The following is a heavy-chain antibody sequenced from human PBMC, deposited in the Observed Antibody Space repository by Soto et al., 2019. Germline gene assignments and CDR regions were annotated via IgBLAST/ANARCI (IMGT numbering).Heavy chain of an antibody. D-gene: IGHD6-6*01. CDR1: GGTFSSYA. Sequence: SVKVSCKASGGTFSSYAISWVRQAPGQGLEWMGGIIPIFGTANYAQKFQGRVTITADESTSTAYMELSSLRSEDTAVYYCQYSSSYPPPYYYYYGMDVWGQGTTVTVSS. J-gene: IGHJ6*02. V-gene: IGHV1-69*13. CDR2: IIPIFGTA. CDR3: QYSSSYPPPYYYYYGMDV.